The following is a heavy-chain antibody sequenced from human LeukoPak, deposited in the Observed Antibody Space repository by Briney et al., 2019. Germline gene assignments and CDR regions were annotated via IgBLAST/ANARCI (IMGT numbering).Heavy chain of an antibody. CDR1: GGTFSSYA. J-gene: IGHJ4*02. Sequence: ASVKVSCKASGGTFSSYAISWVRQAPGQGLEWMGWISAYNGNTNYAQKLQGRVTMTTDTSTSTAYMELRSLRSDDTAVYYCARVRIVVVVAATGPYYFDYWGQGTLVTVSS. CDR3: ARVRIVVVVAATGPYYFDY. V-gene: IGHV1-18*01. D-gene: IGHD2-15*01. CDR2: ISAYNGNT.